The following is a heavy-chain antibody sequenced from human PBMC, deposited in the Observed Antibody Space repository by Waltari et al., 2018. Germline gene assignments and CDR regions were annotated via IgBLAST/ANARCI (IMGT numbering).Heavy chain of an antibody. CDR2: IYYSGST. D-gene: IGHD1-26*01. Sequence: QVQLQESGPGLVKPSETLSLTCTVSGGSISSYYWSWIRQPPGKGLEWIGYIYYSGSTNYNPALKSRVTRSVDTSKNQFSLKLSSVTAADTAVYYCARLLGGYYYYMDVWGKGTTVTVSS. J-gene: IGHJ6*03. V-gene: IGHV4-59*01. CDR1: GGSISSYY. CDR3: ARLLGGYYYYMDV.